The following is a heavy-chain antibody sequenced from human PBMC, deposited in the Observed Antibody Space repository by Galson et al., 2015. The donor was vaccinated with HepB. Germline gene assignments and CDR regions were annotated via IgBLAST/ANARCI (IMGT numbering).Heavy chain of an antibody. CDR2: ISSEGSTT. CDR1: EFTFSSYW. CDR3: ARDHVRSGSYYNADYYYGMDV. V-gene: IGHV3-74*01. D-gene: IGHD3-10*01. J-gene: IGHJ6*02. Sequence: SLRLSCAASEFTFSSYWMHWVRQAPGKGLEWVSHISSEGSTTNYADSVKGRFTISRDNSKNTLYLQMNSLRAEDTAVYYCARDHVRSGSYYNADYYYGMDVWGQGTTVTVSS.